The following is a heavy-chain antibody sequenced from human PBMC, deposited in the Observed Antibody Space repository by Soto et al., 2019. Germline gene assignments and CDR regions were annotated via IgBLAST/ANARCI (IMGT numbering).Heavy chain of an antibody. CDR1: GFTFSSYA. V-gene: IGHV3-23*01. CDR2: ISGSGGST. D-gene: IGHD6-13*01. J-gene: IGHJ1*01. CDR3: AKDWKAAGTEPPSGFQH. Sequence: GGSLSLSCAASGFTFSSYAMSWVRQAPGKGLEWVSVISGSGGSTYYADSVKGRFTISRDNSKNTLYLQMNSLRAEDTAVYYCAKDWKAAGTEPPSGFQHWGQGTLVTVSS.